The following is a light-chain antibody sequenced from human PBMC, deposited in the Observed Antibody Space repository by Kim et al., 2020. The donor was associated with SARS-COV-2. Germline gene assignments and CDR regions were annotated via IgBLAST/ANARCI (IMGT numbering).Light chain of an antibody. CDR2: EDN. J-gene: IGLJ1*01. V-gene: IGLV6-57*03. CDR1: SGSVGSNY. Sequence: NFMLTQPHSVSESPGKTVTISCTRGSGSVGSNYVQWYQQRPGSAPTTVIYEDNQRPSGVPDRFSGSIDTSSNSASLTISGLTTEDEADYYCQSYDNNNPFIFGAGTKVTVL. CDR3: QSYDNNNPFI.